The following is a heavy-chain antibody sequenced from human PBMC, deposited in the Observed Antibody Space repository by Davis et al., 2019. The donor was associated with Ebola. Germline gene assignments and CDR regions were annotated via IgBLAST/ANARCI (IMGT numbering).Heavy chain of an antibody. CDR1: GGSISSYY. CDR2: IYYSGST. J-gene: IGHJ4*02. Sequence: GSLRLSCTVSGGSISSYYWSWIRQPPGKGLEWIGYIYYSGSTNYNPSLKSRVTISVDTSKNQFSLKLSSVTAADTAVYYCARGGAAADQARTLEIDYWGQGTLVTVSS. V-gene: IGHV4-59*12. D-gene: IGHD6-13*01. CDR3: ARGGAAADQARTLEIDY.